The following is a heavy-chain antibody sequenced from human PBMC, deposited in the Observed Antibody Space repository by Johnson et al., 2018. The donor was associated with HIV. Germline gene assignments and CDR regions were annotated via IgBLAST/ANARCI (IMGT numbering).Heavy chain of an antibody. CDR1: GFTFSSYG. J-gene: IGHJ3*02. D-gene: IGHD3-22*01. Sequence: QVQLVESGGGVVQPGRSLRLSCAASGFTFSSYGMHWVRQAPGKGLEWVAVISYDGSNKYYADSVKGRFTISRDNSKNTLYLQMNSLRAEDTAVYYCARDATYYYDSSGYHDAFDSWGQGTMVTVSS. V-gene: IGHV3-30*03. CDR2: ISYDGSNK. CDR3: ARDATYYYDSSGYHDAFDS.